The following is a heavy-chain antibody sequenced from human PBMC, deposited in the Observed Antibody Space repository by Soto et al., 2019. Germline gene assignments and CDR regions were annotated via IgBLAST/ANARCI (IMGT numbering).Heavy chain of an antibody. Sequence: PSETLSLTCTVSGGSISSYYWSWIRQPPGKGLEWIGYIYYSGSTNYNPSLKSRVTISVDTSKNQFSLKLSSVTAADTAVYYCARVDVAAAGTGGYYYGMDVWGQGTTVTVSS. CDR3: ARVDVAAAGTGGYYYGMDV. D-gene: IGHD6-13*01. CDR1: GGSISSYY. J-gene: IGHJ6*02. V-gene: IGHV4-59*01. CDR2: IYYSGST.